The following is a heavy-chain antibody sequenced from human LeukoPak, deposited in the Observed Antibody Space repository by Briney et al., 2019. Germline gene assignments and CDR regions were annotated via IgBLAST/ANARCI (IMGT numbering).Heavy chain of an antibody. CDR3: AKVTYYDFWSGVNDAFDI. CDR2: VSGSGGST. V-gene: IGHV3-23*01. D-gene: IGHD3-3*01. J-gene: IGHJ3*02. CDR1: GFTFSSYA. Sequence: GGSLRLSCAASGFTFSSYAMSWVRQAPRKGLEWVSAVSGSGGSTYYADSVKGRFTISRDNSKNTLYLQMNSLRAEDTAVYYCAKVTYYDFWSGVNDAFDIWGQGTMVTVSS.